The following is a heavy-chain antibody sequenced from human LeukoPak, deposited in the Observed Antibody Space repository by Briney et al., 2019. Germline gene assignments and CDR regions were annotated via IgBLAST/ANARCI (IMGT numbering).Heavy chain of an antibody. D-gene: IGHD6-19*01. Sequence: GRSLRLSCAASGFTFDDYAMHWVRHAPGKGLEWVSGISWNSGRIDYADSVKGRFIISRDNAKNCLYLQMNSLRVEDTALYYCTKDMGIAVARGAFGFWGQGTMVTVSS. CDR1: GFTFDDYA. J-gene: IGHJ3*01. V-gene: IGHV3-9*01. CDR2: ISWNSGRI. CDR3: TKDMGIAVARGAFGF.